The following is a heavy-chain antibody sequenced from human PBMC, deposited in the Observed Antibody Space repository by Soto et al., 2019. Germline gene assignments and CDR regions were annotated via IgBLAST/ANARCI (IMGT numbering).Heavy chain of an antibody. J-gene: IGHJ4*02. CDR2: ISYDGNNK. D-gene: IGHD3-3*01. CDR1: GFTFGAYG. Sequence: PGGSLRLSCAASGFTFGAYGMHWVRQAPGKGLEWVADISYDGNNKYYADSVKGRFTISRDNFKNTLYLQMSSLRTEDTAVYYSARKGPHRKIFGYGDYWGQGNLVTVSS. V-gene: IGHV3-30*03. CDR3: ARKGPHRKIFGYGDY.